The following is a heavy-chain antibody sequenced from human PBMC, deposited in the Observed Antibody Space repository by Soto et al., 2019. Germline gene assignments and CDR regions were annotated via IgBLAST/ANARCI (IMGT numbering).Heavy chain of an antibody. CDR2: IKSDGSST. Sequence: GGSLRLSCAASGFTFSDYWMHWVRQAPGKGLVWVSRIKSDGSSTSYADSVKGRFTISRDNAKNTLYLQMNSLRAEDTAVYYCAREACSGGNCFYFGPDYWGQGTLVTVSS. CDR1: GFTFSDYW. CDR3: AREACSGGNCFYFGPDY. V-gene: IGHV3-74*01. J-gene: IGHJ4*02. D-gene: IGHD2-15*01.